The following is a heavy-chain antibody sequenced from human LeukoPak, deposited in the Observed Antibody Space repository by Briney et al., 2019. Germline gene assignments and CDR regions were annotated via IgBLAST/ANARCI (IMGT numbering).Heavy chain of an antibody. CDR3: ARGGYCSSTSCYEGYRYYYGMDV. CDR2: MNPNSGNT. V-gene: IGHV1-8*01. Sequence: GASVKVSCKASGYTFTSYDINWVRQATGQGLEWMGWMNPNSGNTGYAQKFQGRVTMTRNTSISTAYMELSSLRSEDTAVYCCARGGYCSSTSCYEGYRYYYGMDVWGQGTTVTVSS. J-gene: IGHJ6*02. D-gene: IGHD2-2*01. CDR1: GYTFTSYD.